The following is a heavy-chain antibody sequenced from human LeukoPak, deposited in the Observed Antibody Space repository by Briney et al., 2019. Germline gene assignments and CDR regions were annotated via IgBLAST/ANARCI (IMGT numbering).Heavy chain of an antibody. CDR2: IKEDGSER. Sequence: HAGGSLRLSCEGSAFIFSGHWMNWVRQTPGKGLEWVASIKEDGSERQYVDSVKGRFSISRDNTKGSLFLQLNSLRAEDTAVYHCVGGPGWVFDLWGRGTLVTVSS. CDR1: AFIFSGHW. CDR3: VGGPGWVFDL. J-gene: IGHJ2*01. D-gene: IGHD6-19*01. V-gene: IGHV3-7*03.